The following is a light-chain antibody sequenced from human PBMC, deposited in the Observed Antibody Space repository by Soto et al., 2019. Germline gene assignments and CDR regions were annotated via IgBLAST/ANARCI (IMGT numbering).Light chain of an antibody. CDR2: AAS. Sequence: DIQMTQSPSSLSASLGDRVSITCRASQTITRYLNWYQQKPGKAPRLLIFAASSLQSGVPSRFSGSGSGADFLPTTTSRQPKDFATYYCQQHYSIPWTLGPGTKVEIK. J-gene: IGKJ1*01. V-gene: IGKV1-39*01. CDR3: QQHYSIPWT. CDR1: QTITRY.